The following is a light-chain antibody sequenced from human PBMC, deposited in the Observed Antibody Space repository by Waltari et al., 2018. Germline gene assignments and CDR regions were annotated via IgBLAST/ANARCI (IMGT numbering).Light chain of an antibody. CDR1: SSAISGYVF. Sequence: QSALTQPRSVSGSPGQSVTISCTGTSSAISGYVFVSWYQQYPGKAPKRIIYDVNNEPPGVPVRVVASKYGDTASLTISGLLNEDEADYYCCSYAGADTSVVFGGGTTLTVL. CDR3: CSYAGADTSVV. V-gene: IGLV2-11*01. CDR2: DVN. J-gene: IGLJ2*01.